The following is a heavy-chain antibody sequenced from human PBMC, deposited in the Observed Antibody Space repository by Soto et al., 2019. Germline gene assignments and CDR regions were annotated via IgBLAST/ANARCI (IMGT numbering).Heavy chain of an antibody. CDR2: IYDSGST. J-gene: IGHJ4*01. CDR3: ARAEYCYERSGYYAAPSFDH. V-gene: IGHV4-4*07. CDR1: DGSISSYY. D-gene: IGHD3-22*01. Sequence: SGPLALTCTVSDGSISSYYWTWIRQSAGKGLEWIGRIYDSGSTNYNPSLKSRVTLSVDRAKKNFSLKLTSVTAADTAAYYCARAEYCYERSGYYAAPSFDHWGHGVLVRVCS.